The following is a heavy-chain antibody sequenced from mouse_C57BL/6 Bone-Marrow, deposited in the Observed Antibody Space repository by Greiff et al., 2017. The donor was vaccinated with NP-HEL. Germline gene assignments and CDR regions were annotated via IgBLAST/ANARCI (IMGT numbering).Heavy chain of an antibody. J-gene: IGHJ4*01. CDR2: FSSVGSYT. V-gene: IGHV5-6*01. Sequence: EVKLVESGGDLVKPGGSLKLSCAASGFTFRSYGMSWVRQTPDKRLAWVASFSSVGSYTYYPDSVKGRFTFSSDNAKNTLCRQMSSVKSEDTAVNYCARNYSNDEGYAKGDWGQGTSVTVSS. CDR1: GFTFRSYG. CDR3: ARNYSNDEGYAKGD. D-gene: IGHD2-12*01.